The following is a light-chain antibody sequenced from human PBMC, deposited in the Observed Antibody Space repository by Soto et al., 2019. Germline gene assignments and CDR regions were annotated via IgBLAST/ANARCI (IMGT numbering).Light chain of an antibody. CDR1: QSVGSY. CDR2: AAS. V-gene: IGKV3-20*01. J-gene: IGKJ1*01. CDR3: QQYSSSSWT. Sequence: DIVLTQSPGTLSLSPGERATLSCRASQSVGSYLAWYQQRHGQAPRILIYAASHRATGIPDRFSGSESGTDFTLTISRLEPEDFAVYYCQQYSSSSWTFGQGTKVEIK.